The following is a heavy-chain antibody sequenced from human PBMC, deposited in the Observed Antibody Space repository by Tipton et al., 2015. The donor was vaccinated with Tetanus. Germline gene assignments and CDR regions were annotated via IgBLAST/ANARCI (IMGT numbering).Heavy chain of an antibody. V-gene: IGHV4-4*02. Sequence: SLRLSCAVSGGSISSSNWWMWVRQPPGKGLEWIGEIPHSGSTNYNPSLKSRVLITEDRSKKQISLKLNSVTAAGTAVYYCATKVLAATGTKADYWGQGALVTVSS. CDR1: GGSISSSNW. D-gene: IGHD1-14*01. CDR2: IPHSGST. CDR3: ATKVLAATGTKADY. J-gene: IGHJ4*02.